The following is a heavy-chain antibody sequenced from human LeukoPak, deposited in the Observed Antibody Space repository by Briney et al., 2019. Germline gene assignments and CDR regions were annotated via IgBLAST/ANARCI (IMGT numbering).Heavy chain of an antibody. V-gene: IGHV3-7*01. J-gene: IGHJ4*02. CDR2: IKDDGSDK. CDR3: VPLNWNPPGDFDR. CDR1: GVPFRNFW. D-gene: IGHD1-20*01. Sequence: PGGSLRLYCGASGVPFRNFWMNWVRQGPGKGVEWAANIKDDGSDKYYVDSVKGRFTISKDNAKNSLVLQMNSLRVEDTAVYYCVPLNWNPPGDFDRWGQGTLVTVSS.